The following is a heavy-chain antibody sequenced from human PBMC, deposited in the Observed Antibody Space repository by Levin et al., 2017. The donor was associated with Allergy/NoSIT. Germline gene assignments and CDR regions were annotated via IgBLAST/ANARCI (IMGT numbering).Heavy chain of an antibody. Sequence: SQTLSLTCTVSGGSISSYYWSWIRQPPGKGLEWIGYIYYSGSTNYNPSLKSRVTISVDTSKNQFSLKLSSVTAADTAVYYCARHPKFGEKVWFDPWGQGTLVTVSS. CDR1: GGSISSYY. D-gene: IGHD3-10*01. CDR2: IYYSGST. J-gene: IGHJ5*02. CDR3: ARHPKFGEKVWFDP. V-gene: IGHV4-59*08.